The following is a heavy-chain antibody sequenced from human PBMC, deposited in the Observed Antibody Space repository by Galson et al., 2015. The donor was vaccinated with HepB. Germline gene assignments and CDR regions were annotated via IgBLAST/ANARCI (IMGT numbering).Heavy chain of an antibody. Sequence: SLRLSCAASGFTFSSYRMSWVRQAPGKGLEWVAKINEDGSKKDYVDSAKGRFTISRDNAKNSLYLQMNSLRGEDTAVYYCARAFGENDIWSGSRSFYMDVWGKGTSVTVSS. V-gene: IGHV3-7*01. D-gene: IGHD3-3*01. CDR1: GFTFSSYR. J-gene: IGHJ6*03. CDR3: ARAFGENDIWSGSRSFYMDV. CDR2: INEDGSKK.